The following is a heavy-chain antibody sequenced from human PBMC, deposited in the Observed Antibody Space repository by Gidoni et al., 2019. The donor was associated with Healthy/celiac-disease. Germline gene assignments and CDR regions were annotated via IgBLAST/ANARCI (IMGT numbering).Heavy chain of an antibody. V-gene: IGHV1-8*01. Sequence: QVQLVQSGAEVKKPGAEVKVPCKASGYTFTSYDIKWVRQATGQGLEWMGWIHPDSGNTGYAQKFQSRVTMTRNTSISTAYMELSSLGSEDTAVYYCARLAYSSSWYKSFDYWGQGTLVTVSS. CDR3: ARLAYSSSWYKSFDY. CDR1: GYTFTSYD. J-gene: IGHJ4*02. CDR2: IHPDSGNT. D-gene: IGHD6-13*01.